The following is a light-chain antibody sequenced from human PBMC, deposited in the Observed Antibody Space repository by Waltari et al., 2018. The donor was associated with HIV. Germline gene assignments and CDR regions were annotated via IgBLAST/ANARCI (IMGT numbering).Light chain of an antibody. CDR3: LQSSSLPYT. CDR1: QSTGSS. J-gene: IGKJ2*01. CDR2: SAS. Sequence: EIVLTQSPDFQSVTPNEKVTITCRASQSTGSSLQWYQQKPDQSPKLLIKSASQSISGVPSRFSGSGSGTDFTLTIYTLEAEDVATYYCLQSSSLPYTFGRGTKLEIK. V-gene: IGKV6-21*02.